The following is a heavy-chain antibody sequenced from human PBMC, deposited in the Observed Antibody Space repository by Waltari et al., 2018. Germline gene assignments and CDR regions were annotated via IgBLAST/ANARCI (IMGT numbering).Heavy chain of an antibody. CDR1: GFLLSIYS. J-gene: IGHJ4*02. CDR2: ISSSSSTI. V-gene: IGHV3-48*04. D-gene: IGHD5-18*01. Sequence: EVQLVESGGGLVQTGGCLILSCAASGFLLSIYSMNGVRQAPGKGLEWVSYISSSSSTIYYADSVKGRFTISRDNAKNSLYLQMNSLRAEDTAVYYCARADTAMVGVDYWGQGTLVTVSS. CDR3: ARADTAMVGVDY.